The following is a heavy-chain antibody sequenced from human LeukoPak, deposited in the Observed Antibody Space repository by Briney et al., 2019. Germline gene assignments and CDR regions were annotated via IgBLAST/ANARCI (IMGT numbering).Heavy chain of an antibody. V-gene: IGHV3-23*01. CDR3: AKGIYSSGWSYFDY. D-gene: IGHD6-19*01. CDR2: LSGSGITT. CDR1: GFTFSSSA. Sequence: PGGSLRLSCAASGFTFSSSAMSWVRQAPGKGLEWVSTLSGSGITTYYADSVKGRITISRDNSKNTLYLQMNSLRAEDTAVYYCAKGIYSSGWSYFDYWGHGTLVTVSS. J-gene: IGHJ4*01.